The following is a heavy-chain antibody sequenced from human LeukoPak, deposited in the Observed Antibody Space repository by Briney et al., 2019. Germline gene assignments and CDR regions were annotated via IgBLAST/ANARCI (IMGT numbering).Heavy chain of an antibody. Sequence: SETLSLTCTVSGGSISSGGYYWSWIRQHPGKGLEWIGYIYYSGSTYYNPSLKSRVTISVDTSKNQFSLKLSSVTAADTAVYYCAREWRYYDSSGYPLIPDYWGQGTLVTVSS. CDR3: AREWRYYDSSGYPLIPDY. D-gene: IGHD3-22*01. V-gene: IGHV4-31*03. CDR2: IYYSGST. J-gene: IGHJ4*02. CDR1: GGSISSGGYY.